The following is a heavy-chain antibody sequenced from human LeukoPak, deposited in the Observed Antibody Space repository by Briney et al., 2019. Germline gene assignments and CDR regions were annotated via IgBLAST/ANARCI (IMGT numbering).Heavy chain of an antibody. D-gene: IGHD3-10*01. Sequence: SETLSLTCTVSGGSISSYYWSWIRQPPGKGLEWIGYIYYSGSTNYDPSLKSRVTISVDTSKNQFSLKLSSVTAADTAVYYCAGGEYYFDYWGQGTLVTVSS. CDR2: IYYSGST. CDR3: AGGEYYFDY. J-gene: IGHJ4*02. V-gene: IGHV4-59*01. CDR1: GGSISSYY.